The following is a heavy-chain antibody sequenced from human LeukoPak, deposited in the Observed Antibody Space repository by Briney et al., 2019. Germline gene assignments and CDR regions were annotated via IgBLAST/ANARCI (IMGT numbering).Heavy chain of an antibody. J-gene: IGHJ6*02. CDR3: ARAPYYDFWSGYFPMDV. Sequence: SETLSLTCTVSGGSISSYYWSWIRQPAGKGLEWIGRIYTSGSTNYNPSLKSRVTMSVDTSKNQFSLKLSSVTAADTAVYYCARAPYYDFWSGYFPMDVWGQGTTVTVSS. V-gene: IGHV4-4*07. CDR1: GGSISSYY. D-gene: IGHD3-3*01. CDR2: IYTSGST.